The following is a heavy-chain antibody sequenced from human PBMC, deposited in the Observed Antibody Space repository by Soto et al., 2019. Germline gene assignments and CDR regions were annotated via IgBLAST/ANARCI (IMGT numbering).Heavy chain of an antibody. V-gene: IGHV1-69*05. CDR3: ARGGLLWFGELGSAFDI. Sequence: ASVKVSCKASGGTFSSYAISWVRQAPGQGLEWMGGIIPIFGTANYAQKFQGRVTITTDTSTSTAYMELRSLRSDDTAVYYCARGGLLWFGELGSAFDIWGQGTMVTVSS. J-gene: IGHJ3*02. CDR1: GGTFSSYA. CDR2: IIPIFGTA. D-gene: IGHD3-10*01.